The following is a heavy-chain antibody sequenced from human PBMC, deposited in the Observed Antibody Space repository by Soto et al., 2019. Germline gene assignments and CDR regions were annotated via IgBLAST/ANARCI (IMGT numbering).Heavy chain of an antibody. CDR1: GDIFTTYA. CDR2: IKPAIGSA. CDR3: ARAKYSSSSGISWFDS. Sequence: QVQVVQSGAEVKEPGSSVKVSCKASGDIFTTYAINWVRQAPGQGLVWMGGIKPAIGSANYAPTFQGRLTITADDLTATAYMDLTSLTSEDTAVYYCARAKYSSSSGISWFDSWGQGTLVTVSS. J-gene: IGHJ5*01. D-gene: IGHD6-6*01. V-gene: IGHV1-69*01.